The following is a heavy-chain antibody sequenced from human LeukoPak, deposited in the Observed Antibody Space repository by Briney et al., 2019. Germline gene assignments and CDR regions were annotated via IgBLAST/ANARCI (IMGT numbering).Heavy chain of an antibody. Sequence: PGGSLRLSCSASGFTFSSYTIHWVRQAPGKGLEFVSAITNNGGNTYYADSVKGRFTISRDNSKNTVYLQMSSLRAEDTAVYYCVIVQGYFDSSGSDYWGQGTLVTVSS. CDR1: GFTFSSYT. V-gene: IGHV3-64D*06. D-gene: IGHD3-9*01. CDR3: VIVQGYFDSSGSDY. J-gene: IGHJ4*02. CDR2: ITNNGGNT.